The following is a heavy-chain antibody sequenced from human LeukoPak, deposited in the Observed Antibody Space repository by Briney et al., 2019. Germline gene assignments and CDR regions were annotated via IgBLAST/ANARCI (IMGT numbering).Heavy chain of an antibody. J-gene: IGHJ4*02. CDR2: FDPEDGET. CDR3: ATDPTRGYSYGFLWY. CDR1: GYTLTELS. V-gene: IGHV1-24*01. D-gene: IGHD5-18*01. Sequence: ASVKVSCKVSGYTLTELSMRWVRQAPGKGLEWMGGFDPEDGETIYAQKFQGRVTMTEDTSTDTAYMELSGLRSEDTAVYYCATDPTRGYSYGFLWYWGQGTLVTVSS.